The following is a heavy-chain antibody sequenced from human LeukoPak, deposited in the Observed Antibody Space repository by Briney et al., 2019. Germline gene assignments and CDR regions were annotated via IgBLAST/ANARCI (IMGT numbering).Heavy chain of an antibody. CDR1: GGSISSNF. D-gene: IGHD4-17*01. CDR3: ARHSPSPDYGHDVFGYWYFDL. J-gene: IGHJ2*01. V-gene: IGHV4-59*08. CDR2: VSDSGHT. Sequence: SETLSLTCTVSGGSISSNFWSWIRQPPGKGLEWIGYVSDSGHTYINPSLTSRVSVSRDSSMNQISLRLTSVTAADTAVYFCARHSPSPDYGHDVFGYWYFDLWGRGTLVIVSS.